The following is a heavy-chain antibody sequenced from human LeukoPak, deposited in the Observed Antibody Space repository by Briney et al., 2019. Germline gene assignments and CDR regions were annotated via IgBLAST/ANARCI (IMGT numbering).Heavy chain of an antibody. Sequence: GGSLRLSCAASGFTFSSYGMHWVRQAPGKGLEWVAVISYDGSNKYYADSVKGRFTISRDNSKNTLYLQMNSLRAEDTAVYYCAKSLVRGVSPPFDYWGQGTLVTVS. J-gene: IGHJ4*02. CDR2: ISYDGSNK. D-gene: IGHD3-10*01. V-gene: IGHV3-30*18. CDR3: AKSLVRGVSPPFDY. CDR1: GFTFSSYG.